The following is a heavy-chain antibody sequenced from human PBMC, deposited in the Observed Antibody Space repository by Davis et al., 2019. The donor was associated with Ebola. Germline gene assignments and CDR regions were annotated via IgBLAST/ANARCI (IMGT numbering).Heavy chain of an antibody. CDR2: ISASSSYI. V-gene: IGHV3-21*01. Sequence: GGPLRPSCAAPGFTFSAYTIHWVRQAPGKGLEWVSSISASSSYIYYADSVKGRFTISRADARKSVYLQMNSLRAEDTAVYYCARRADYWGQGTLVTVSS. CDR1: GFTFSAYT. J-gene: IGHJ4*02. CDR3: ARRADY.